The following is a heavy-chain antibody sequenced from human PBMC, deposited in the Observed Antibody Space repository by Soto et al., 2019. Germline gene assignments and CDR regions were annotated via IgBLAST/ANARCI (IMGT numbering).Heavy chain of an antibody. Sequence: QVQLQQWGAGLLKPSETLSLTCAVYGGSFSGYYWSWIRQPPGKGLEWIGEINHSGSTNYNPSLKGRVTISVDTSKNQFSLKLSSVTAADTAVYYCARGNDFWSGSYFDYWGQGTLVTVSS. CDR2: INHSGST. D-gene: IGHD3-3*01. CDR1: GGSFSGYY. CDR3: ARGNDFWSGSYFDY. V-gene: IGHV4-34*01. J-gene: IGHJ4*02.